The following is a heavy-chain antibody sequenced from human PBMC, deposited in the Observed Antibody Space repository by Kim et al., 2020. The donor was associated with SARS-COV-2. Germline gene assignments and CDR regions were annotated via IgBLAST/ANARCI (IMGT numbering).Heavy chain of an antibody. J-gene: IGHJ4*02. Sequence: GGSLRLSCAASGFTFSSYGMHWVRQAPGKGLEWVAIIWHDGTGKHFADSVKGRFTISRDNSKNTLYLQMNSLRVEDTAVYYCVKDRTGYYFDYWGQGTLVTVSS. D-gene: IGHD3-9*01. V-gene: IGHV3-33*06. CDR3: VKDRTGYYFDY. CDR1: GFTFSSYG. CDR2: IWHDGTGK.